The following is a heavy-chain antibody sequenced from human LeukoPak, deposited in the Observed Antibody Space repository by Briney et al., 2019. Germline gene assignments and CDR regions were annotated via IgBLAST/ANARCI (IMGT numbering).Heavy chain of an antibody. D-gene: IGHD3-9*01. Sequence: GGSLRLSCTTSGFIFGDYGVSWVRQAPGKGLEWVGFISSKAYGGTTEYAASMKGRFTISRDDSKSIAYLQMNSLKTEDTAVYYCARAYFSILTRYYIDYWGQGTLVTVSS. J-gene: IGHJ4*02. CDR3: ARAYFSILTRYYIDY. V-gene: IGHV3-49*04. CDR2: ISSKAYGGTT. CDR1: GFIFGDYG.